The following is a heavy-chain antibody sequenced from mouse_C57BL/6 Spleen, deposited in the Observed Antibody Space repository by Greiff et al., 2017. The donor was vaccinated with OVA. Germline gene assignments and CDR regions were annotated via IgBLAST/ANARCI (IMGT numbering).Heavy chain of an antibody. J-gene: IGHJ4*01. Sequence: EVHLVESGPGLVKPSQSLSLTCSVTGYSITSGYYWNWIRQFPGNKLEWMGYISYDGSNNYNPSLKNRISITRDTSKNQFFLKLNSVTTEDTATYYCARELGPYAMDYWGQGTSVTVSS. CDR3: ARELGPYAMDY. V-gene: IGHV3-6*01. D-gene: IGHD4-1*01. CDR1: GYSITSGYY. CDR2: ISYDGSN.